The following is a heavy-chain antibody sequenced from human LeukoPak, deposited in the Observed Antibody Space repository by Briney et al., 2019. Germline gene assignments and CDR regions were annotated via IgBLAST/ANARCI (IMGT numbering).Heavy chain of an antibody. CDR2: IYYSGST. J-gene: IGHJ3*02. CDR1: GGSISSSSYY. Sequence: SETLSLTCTVSGGSISSSSYYWGWIRQPPGKGLEWIGSIYYSGSTYYNPSLKSRVTISVDTSKNQFSLKLSSVTAADTAVYYCARGTYYYGSGRGHKKNAFDIWGQGTMVTVSS. D-gene: IGHD3-10*01. CDR3: ARGTYYYGSGRGHKKNAFDI. V-gene: IGHV4-39*07.